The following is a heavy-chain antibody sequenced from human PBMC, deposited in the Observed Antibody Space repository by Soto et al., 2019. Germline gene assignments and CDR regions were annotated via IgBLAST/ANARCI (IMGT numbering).Heavy chain of an antibody. D-gene: IGHD2-8*01. J-gene: IGHJ4*02. CDR3: ARDRLGVSVTGGGFDS. V-gene: IGHV1-18*01. Sequence: HVQLVQSGGEVKKPGVSVKVSCKASGYTFSNFGRSWVRQAPGQGLELMGWISPYNGNTNYAQKLQGRLTMTTDTSTSTAYMELRSLRSDDTAVYYCARDRLGVSVTGGGFDSWGQGTLVTVSS. CDR2: ISPYNGNT. CDR1: GYTFSNFG.